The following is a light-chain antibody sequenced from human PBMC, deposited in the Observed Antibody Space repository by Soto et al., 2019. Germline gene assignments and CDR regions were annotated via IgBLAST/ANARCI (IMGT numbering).Light chain of an antibody. J-gene: IGKJ4*01. CDR1: QSVSSRS. CDR2: GAS. Sequence: EIVLTQSPGTLSLSPGERATLSCRASQSVSSRSLAWYQQKPGQAPRLLIYGASSRATGIPDRFSGSGSGTDFTLTISRLETEDFAVYYCQQYDSSLGLTFVGGTKVEIK. V-gene: IGKV3-20*01. CDR3: QQYDSSLGLT.